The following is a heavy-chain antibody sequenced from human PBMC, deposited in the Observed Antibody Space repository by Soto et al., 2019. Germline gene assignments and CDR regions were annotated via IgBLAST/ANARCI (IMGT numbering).Heavy chain of an antibody. V-gene: IGHV3-15*07. D-gene: IGHD1-1*01. CDR1: GFTFSNAW. Sequence: GGSLRLSCAASGFTFSNAWMNWVRQAPGKGLEWVGRIKSKTDGGTTDYAAPVKGRFTISRDDSKNTLYLQMNSLKNEDTAVYYCTTGADDNCYYYGTDVWGQGTTVTGSS. J-gene: IGHJ6*02. CDR2: IKSKTDGGTT. CDR3: TTGADDNCYYYGTDV.